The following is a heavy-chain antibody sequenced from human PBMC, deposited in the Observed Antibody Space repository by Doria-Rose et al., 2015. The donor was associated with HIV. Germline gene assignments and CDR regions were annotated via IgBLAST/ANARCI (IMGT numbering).Heavy chain of an antibody. D-gene: IGHD6-13*01. CDR1: GVSLSSPGMG. V-gene: IGHV2-26*01. CDR2: IFSDDER. Sequence: QVTLKESSPVLVKPTETLTLTCTVSGVSLSSPGMGVSWIRQPPGKALEWLANIFSDDERSYKTSLNSRLTSSRGTSKSQVVLPMTDMDPVDTATYYCARIKSSRWYHKYYFDFWGQGTLVIVSA. J-gene: IGHJ4*02. CDR3: ARIKSSRWYHKYYFDF.